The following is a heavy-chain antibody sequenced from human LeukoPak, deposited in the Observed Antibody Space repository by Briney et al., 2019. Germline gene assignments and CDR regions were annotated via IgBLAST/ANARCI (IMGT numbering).Heavy chain of an antibody. Sequence: PSETLSLTCTVSGGSISNYYWNWIRQPPGKGLELIGYIYYSGTTNYNPSLKSRVSMSVDTSKNQFSLKLSFVTAADTAVYYCARGGPVEYNGLMDVWGKGTTVTVSS. CDR3: ARGGPVEYNGLMDV. CDR1: GGSISNYY. CDR2: IYYSGTT. J-gene: IGHJ6*03. D-gene: IGHD5-12*01. V-gene: IGHV4-59*01.